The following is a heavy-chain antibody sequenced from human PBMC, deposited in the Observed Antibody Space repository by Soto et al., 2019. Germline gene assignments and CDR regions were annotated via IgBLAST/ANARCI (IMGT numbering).Heavy chain of an antibody. D-gene: IGHD3-16*02. J-gene: IGHJ4*02. V-gene: IGHV3-7*01. CDR1: GFTFSNYW. CDR3: ARTRPGLYIDY. Sequence: EVQLLESGGALVQPGGSLRLSCAASGFTFSNYWMNWVRQAPGKGLEWVANIKEDGSQTYHVDSVKGRFTISRDNAKSSLYLQMNSLRAEDTAMYYCARTRPGLYIDYWGQATLVTVSS. CDR2: IKEDGSQT.